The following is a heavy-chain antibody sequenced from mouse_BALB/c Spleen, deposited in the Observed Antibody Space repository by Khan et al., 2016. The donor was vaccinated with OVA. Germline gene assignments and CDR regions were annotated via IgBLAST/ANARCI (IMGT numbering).Heavy chain of an antibody. CDR3: AKDPPYYGMDY. CDR2: IWAGGSK. Sequence: QVQLQPSGPGLVAPSQSLSITCTVSGFSLTDYAVSWIRPPPGKGLEWLGVIWAGGSKYYTSVLKSRLSITKDNSKSQVFLKVNRLQTDDTAMYYCAKDPPYYGMDYWGQGTSVTGAS. CDR1: GFSLTDYA. V-gene: IGHV2-6-5*01. J-gene: IGHJ4*01.